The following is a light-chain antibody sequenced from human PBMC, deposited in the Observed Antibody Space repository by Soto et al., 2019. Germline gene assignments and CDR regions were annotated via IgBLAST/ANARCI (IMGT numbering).Light chain of an antibody. CDR2: EAS. CDR1: QSLLHTDGKTY. V-gene: IGKV2D-29*01. CDR3: MQGLQVPIT. J-gene: IGKJ5*01. Sequence: EIVMTQTPLCLSVTPGQPASISCKSSQSLLHTDGKTYLYWYQQKLGQPPQLLVYEASKRFSGVPDRFSGSGSGTDFTLKISRVEAEDVGVYYCMQGLQVPITFGQGTRLETK.